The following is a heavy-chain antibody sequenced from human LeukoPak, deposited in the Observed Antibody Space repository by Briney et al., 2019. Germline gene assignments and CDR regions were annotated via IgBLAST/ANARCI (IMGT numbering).Heavy chain of an antibody. Sequence: GASLKVSCKASGYTFTSYDINWVRQATRQGLEWMGWVNPNSGHTGYAQKFQGGVTMTRNTSISTAYMDLSSLRSEDTAVYYCARGAPGSYCSGGSCPYFDYWGQGTLVSVSS. CDR2: VNPNSGHT. V-gene: IGHV1-8*01. CDR1: GYTFTSYD. CDR3: ARGAPGSYCSGGSCPYFDY. D-gene: IGHD2-15*01. J-gene: IGHJ4*02.